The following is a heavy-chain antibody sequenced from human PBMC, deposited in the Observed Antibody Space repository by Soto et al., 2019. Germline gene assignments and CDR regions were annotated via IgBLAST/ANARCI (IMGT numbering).Heavy chain of an antibody. J-gene: IGHJ3*02. D-gene: IGHD3-10*01. Sequence: GGSLRLSCAVSGFTVSYNYMNWVRQAPGKVLEWVSVIYRGGDTFYADSVKGRFTISRDNSKNTLYLQMNSLRAEDTAVYYCARGMYGSGSYYIGDAFDMWGQGTMVNVSS. CDR3: ARGMYGSGSYYIGDAFDM. V-gene: IGHV3-53*01. CDR1: GFTVSYNY. CDR2: IYRGGDT.